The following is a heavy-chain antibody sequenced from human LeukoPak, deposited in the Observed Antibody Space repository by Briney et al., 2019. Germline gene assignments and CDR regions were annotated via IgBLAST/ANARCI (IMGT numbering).Heavy chain of an antibody. CDR1: GGTFSSYA. J-gene: IGHJ4*02. CDR2: IIPILGIA. CDR3: ARLIVGAARYFDY. D-gene: IGHD1-26*01. Sequence: ASVKVSCKASGGTFSSYAISWVRQAPGQGLEWMGRIIPILGIANYAQKFQGRVTITADKSTSTAYMELSSLRSEDTAVYYCARLIVGAARYFDYWGQGTLVTVSS. V-gene: IGHV1-69*04.